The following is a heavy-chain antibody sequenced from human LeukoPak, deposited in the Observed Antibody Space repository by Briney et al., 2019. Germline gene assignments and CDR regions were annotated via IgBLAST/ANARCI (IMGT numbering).Heavy chain of an antibody. Sequence: GGSLRLSCAGSGFTFYNYGLHWVRQAPGKGLEWVSFTSLNGANIFYADSEKGRFTISRENSNNTLHLQMNSLRPEDTAVDYCSRAIGDPYVGGHSFGYFDFWGQGTLVSVSS. V-gene: IGHV3-30*03. D-gene: IGHD2-21*01. CDR1: GFTFYNYG. J-gene: IGHJ4*02. CDR2: TSLNGANI. CDR3: SRAIGDPYVGGHSFGYFDF.